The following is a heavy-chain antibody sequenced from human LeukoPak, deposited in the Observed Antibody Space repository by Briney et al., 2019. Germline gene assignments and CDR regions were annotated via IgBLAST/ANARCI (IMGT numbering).Heavy chain of an antibody. CDR3: ARDLSGSYIFDY. J-gene: IGHJ4*02. CDR2: IASDGSHT. D-gene: IGHD1-26*01. CDR1: GFTFSTYF. V-gene: IGHV3-30-3*01. Sequence: PGRSLRLSCAASGFTFSTYFMHWVRQAPGKGLEWVADIASDGSHTFYVESVKGRFTISRDNSKNTLYLQMNSLRAEDTAVYYCARDLSGSYIFDYWGQGTLVTVSS.